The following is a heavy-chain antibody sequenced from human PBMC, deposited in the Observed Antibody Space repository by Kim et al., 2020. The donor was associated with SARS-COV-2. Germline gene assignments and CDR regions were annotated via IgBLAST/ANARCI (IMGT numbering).Heavy chain of an antibody. CDR1: GGSISSYY. V-gene: IGHV4-4*07. D-gene: IGHD3-3*01. CDR3: ARENDFWSDFPPFDP. Sequence: SETLSLTCTVSGGSISSYYWSWIRQPAGKGLEWIGRIYTSGSTNYNPSLKSRVTMSVDTSKNQFSLKLSSVTAADTAVYYCARENDFWSDFPPFDPWGQGTLVTVSS. CDR2: IYTSGST. J-gene: IGHJ5*02.